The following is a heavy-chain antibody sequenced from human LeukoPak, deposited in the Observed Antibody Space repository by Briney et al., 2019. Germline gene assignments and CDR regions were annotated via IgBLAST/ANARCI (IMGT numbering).Heavy chain of an antibody. D-gene: IGHD4-17*01. Sequence: SETLSLTCTVSGGSISSSYWSWIRQPPGKGLEWIGYIYYSGSTNYNPSLKSRVTISINTSKNQFSLRLSSLPAADTAVYYCASPSTVTTTGGAFDIWGQGTMVTVSS. CDR1: GGSISSSY. CDR2: IYYSGST. CDR3: ASPSTVTTTGGAFDI. V-gene: IGHV4-59*01. J-gene: IGHJ3*02.